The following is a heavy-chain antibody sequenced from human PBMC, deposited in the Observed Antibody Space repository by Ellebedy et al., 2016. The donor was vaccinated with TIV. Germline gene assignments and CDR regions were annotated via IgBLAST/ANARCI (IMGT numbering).Heavy chain of an antibody. Sequence: GESLKISCVASGFTFSVYGMHWVRQAPGKGLEWVALISHDGISKDYGESVKGRFTISRDNPKNTVYLQMNSLRGEDTAVYYCTSAFNLRDDGVDYWGQGTLVTVSS. CDR2: ISHDGISK. D-gene: IGHD4-17*01. CDR3: TSAFNLRDDGVDY. CDR1: GFTFSVYG. V-gene: IGHV3-30*03. J-gene: IGHJ4*02.